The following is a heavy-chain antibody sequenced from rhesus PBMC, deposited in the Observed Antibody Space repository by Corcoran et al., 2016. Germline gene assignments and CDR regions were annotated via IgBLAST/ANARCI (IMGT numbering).Heavy chain of an antibody. D-gene: IGHD3-34*01. Sequence: QVQLQESGPGLVKPSETLSLTCTVSGASITSNNWWSWIRQPPGKGLEWIGNVGGSTGSTYYNPSLTSRVTSSKATSKNRSSLKLSSVTAADTAMYYCARHGSYWGDLRYWGQGVLVTVSS. V-gene: IGHV4-65*02. CDR2: VGGSTGST. J-gene: IGHJ4*01. CDR1: GASITSNNW. CDR3: ARHGSYWGDLRY.